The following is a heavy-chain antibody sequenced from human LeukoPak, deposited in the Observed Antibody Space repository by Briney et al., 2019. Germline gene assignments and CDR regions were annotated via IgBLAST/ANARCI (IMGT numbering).Heavy chain of an antibody. J-gene: IGHJ6*02. CDR2: IIPIFGTA. CDR3: ARPSYGDYHYYYYYGMDV. V-gene: IGHV1-69*13. CDR1: GGTFSSYA. D-gene: IGHD4-17*01. Sequence: GASVKVSCKAPGGTFSSYAISWVRQAPGQGLEWMGGIIPIFGTANYAQKFQGRVTITADESTSTAYMELSSLRSEDTAVYYCARPSYGDYHYYYYYGMDVWGQGTTVTVSS.